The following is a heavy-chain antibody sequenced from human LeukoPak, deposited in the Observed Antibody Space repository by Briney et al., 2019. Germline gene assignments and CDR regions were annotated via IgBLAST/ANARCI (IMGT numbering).Heavy chain of an antibody. CDR1: GGSISSYY. CDR2: IYYSGST. Sequence: PSETLPLTCTVSGGSISSYYWSWIRQPPGKGLEWIGYIYYSGSTNYNPSLKSRVTISVDTSKNQFSLKLSSVTTADTAVYYCARDRGPRFDPWGQGTLVTVSS. V-gene: IGHV4-59*01. CDR3: ARDRGPRFDP. D-gene: IGHD3-10*01. J-gene: IGHJ5*02.